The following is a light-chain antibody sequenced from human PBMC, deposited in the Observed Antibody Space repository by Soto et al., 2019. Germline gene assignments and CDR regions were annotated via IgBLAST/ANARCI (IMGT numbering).Light chain of an antibody. J-gene: IGLJ1*01. CDR2: EVS. CDR3: SSYRSSSTLGV. CDR1: SSDVGGYNY. Sequence: QSVLTQPASVSGSPGQSITISCTGTSSDVGGYNYVSWYQQHPGKAPKLMIYEVSNRPSGVSNRSSGSKSGNTASLTISGLQAEDEADYYCSSYRSSSTLGVFGTGTKVTVL. V-gene: IGLV2-14*01.